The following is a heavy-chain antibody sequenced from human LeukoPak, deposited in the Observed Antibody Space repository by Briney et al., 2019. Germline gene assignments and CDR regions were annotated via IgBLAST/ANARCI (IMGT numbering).Heavy chain of an antibody. CDR3: ARGSIVGATTNDY. CDR1: GFTVSSNY. Sequence: GGSLRLSCAASGFTVSSNYMSWVRQAPGKGLEWVSVIYSGGSTYYADSVKGRFTISRDNSKNTLYLQMNSLRAEDTAVYYCARGSIVGATTNDYWGQGTLVTVPS. V-gene: IGHV3-66*02. J-gene: IGHJ4*02. D-gene: IGHD1-26*01. CDR2: IYSGGST.